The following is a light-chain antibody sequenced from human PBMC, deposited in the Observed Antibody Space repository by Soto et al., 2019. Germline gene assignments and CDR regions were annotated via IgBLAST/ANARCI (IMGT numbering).Light chain of an antibody. J-gene: IGKJ5*01. Sequence: DIQLTPSPSFLSASVGDRVTITCRASQPISSYLAWYQQKPGKAPKLLIYAASTLQSGVPSRFSGSRSGTEFTLTISSLQPEDFATYYCQRLNIYPPITFGQGTRLEIK. CDR1: QPISSY. CDR2: AAS. V-gene: IGKV1-9*01. CDR3: QRLNIYPPIT.